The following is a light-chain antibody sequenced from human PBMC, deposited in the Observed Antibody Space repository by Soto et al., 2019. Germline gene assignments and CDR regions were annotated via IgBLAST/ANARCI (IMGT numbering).Light chain of an antibody. CDR1: SSDIGGYYY. CDR2: DVD. V-gene: IGLV2-14*03. Sequence: QSALTQPASVSGSPGQSITISCTGTSSDIGGYYYVSWYQQHPGKAPELMIYDVDKRPSGVSDRFSGSKSGNTASLTISGLHSEDEAYYHCSSFTTTNTRVFGRGTKLTVL. J-gene: IGLJ2*01. CDR3: SSFTTTNTRV.